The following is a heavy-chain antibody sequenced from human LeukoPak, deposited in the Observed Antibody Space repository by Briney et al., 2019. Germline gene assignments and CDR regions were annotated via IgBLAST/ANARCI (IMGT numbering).Heavy chain of an antibody. CDR2: INGDNGNT. CDR1: GYTFTSYG. Sequence: ASVKVSCKASGYTFTSYGISWVRQAPGQGFEWMGWINGDNGNTKYAQKLQGRVTMTTDTSARTAYMELRSLRSDDTAVYYCARAFTPNSGIDYWGQGTLVTVSS. CDR3: ARAFTPNSGIDY. D-gene: IGHD3-10*01. V-gene: IGHV1-18*01. J-gene: IGHJ4*02.